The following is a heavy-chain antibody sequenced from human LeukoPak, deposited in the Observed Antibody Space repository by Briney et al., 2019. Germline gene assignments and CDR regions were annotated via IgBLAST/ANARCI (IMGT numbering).Heavy chain of an antibody. D-gene: IGHD2-8*01. V-gene: IGHV3-13*01. J-gene: IGHJ6*03. CDR3: ARGMQVYYYMDV. CDR2: IDTAGDT. CDR1: GSTFSSYD. Sequence: GGSLRLSCAASGSTFSSYDMHWVRQATGKGLEWVSTIDTAGDTYYPDSVKGRFTISRENGKNSLYLQMNTLRAGDTAVYYCARGMQVYYYMDVWGKGTTVTVSS.